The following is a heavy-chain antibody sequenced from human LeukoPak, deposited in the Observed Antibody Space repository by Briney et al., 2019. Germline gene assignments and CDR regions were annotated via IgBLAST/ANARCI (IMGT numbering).Heavy chain of an antibody. J-gene: IGHJ4*02. Sequence: GGSLRLSCAASGFTVNSNYMTWVRQAPGKGLEWVSVIYSGGSILYADSVKGRFTISRDNSKNTLYLQMNSLRAEDTVVYYCARALRDGYNRGFDYWGQGTLVTVSS. CDR2: IYSGGSI. CDR1: GFTVNSNY. D-gene: IGHD5-24*01. V-gene: IGHV3-66*01. CDR3: ARALRDGYNRGFDY.